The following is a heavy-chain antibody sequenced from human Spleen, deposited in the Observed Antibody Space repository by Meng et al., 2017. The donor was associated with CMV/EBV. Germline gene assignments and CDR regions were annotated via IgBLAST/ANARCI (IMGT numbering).Heavy chain of an antibody. CDR1: GYKFDIYA. J-gene: IGHJ4*02. V-gene: IGHV1-18*01. D-gene: IGHD4-17*01. CDR3: ARAGAAVTTNFDF. Sequence: QIQLVQSGPELGRPGASVKVSCKASGYKFDIYAITWVRQAPGQGLEWVGWVSGENGETNYGQKFQDRVTVTADTLTKTAYMEMRSLRSDDSAMYYCARAGAAVTTNFDFWGQGTLVTVSS. CDR2: VSGENGET.